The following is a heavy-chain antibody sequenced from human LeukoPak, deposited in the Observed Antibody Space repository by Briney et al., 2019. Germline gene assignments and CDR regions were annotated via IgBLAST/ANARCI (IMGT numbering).Heavy chain of an antibody. Sequence: SETLSLTCSVSGGSIISKTSYWGWIRQPPGKGLEWIGSMYYSGSSYYNPSLKSRVTVSVDTSKNQFSLKLSSVTAADTAVYYCARIGHEDYYFDYWGQGTLVTVSS. CDR2: MYYSGSS. CDR3: ARIGHEDYYFDY. CDR1: GGSIISKTSY. V-gene: IGHV4-39*07. J-gene: IGHJ4*02.